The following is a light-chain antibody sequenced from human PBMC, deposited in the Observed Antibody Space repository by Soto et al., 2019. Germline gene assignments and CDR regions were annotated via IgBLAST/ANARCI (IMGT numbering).Light chain of an antibody. CDR1: SSDVGGYNY. J-gene: IGLJ2*01. CDR2: DVS. CDR3: SSYTSSSTPGV. V-gene: IGLV2-14*01. Sequence: QSALTQPASVSGSPGQSITISCTGTSSDVGGYNYVSWYQQHPGKAPKLMIYDVSNRPSGVSNRFSGSKSGNTASLNISGLPAEDEADYYCSSYTSSSTPGVFGGGTQLTVL.